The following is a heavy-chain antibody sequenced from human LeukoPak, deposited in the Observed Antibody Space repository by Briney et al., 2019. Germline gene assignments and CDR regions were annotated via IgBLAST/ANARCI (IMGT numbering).Heavy chain of an antibody. CDR1: GFTFSSYA. D-gene: IGHD6-13*01. Sequence: GGSLRLSCAASGFTFSSYAMSWVRQAPGKGLEWVSAISGSGGSTYYADSVKGRFTISRDNSKNTLYLQMNSLRAEDTAVYYCAXXGXXXWYXPRGVDYWGQGTLVTV. V-gene: IGHV3-23*01. J-gene: IGHJ4*02. CDR3: AXXGXXXWYXPRGVDY. CDR2: ISGSGGST.